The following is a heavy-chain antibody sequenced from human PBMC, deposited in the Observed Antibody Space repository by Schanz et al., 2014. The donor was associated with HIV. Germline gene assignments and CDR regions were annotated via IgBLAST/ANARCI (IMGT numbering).Heavy chain of an antibody. CDR3: ARATSDFWMAYFDY. V-gene: IGHV3-33*01. CDR2: IWYDGSNK. J-gene: IGHJ4*02. Sequence: QVQLVESGGGVVQPGRSLRLSCAASGFTFSSYGMHWVRQAPGKGLEWVAVIWYDGSNKYYADSVKGRFTTSRDNSKNTLYLQMNSLRAEDTAVYYCARATSDFWMAYFDYWGQGTLVTVSS. D-gene: IGHD3-3*01. CDR1: GFTFSSYG.